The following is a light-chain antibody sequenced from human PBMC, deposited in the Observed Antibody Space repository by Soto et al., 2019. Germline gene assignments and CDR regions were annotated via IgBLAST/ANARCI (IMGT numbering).Light chain of an antibody. CDR1: GSNIGSNY. CDR2: SNN. CDR3: AAWDDSLNGHYV. J-gene: IGLJ1*01. V-gene: IGLV1-44*01. Sequence: QSVLTQPHSASGTPGQRVTISCSGSGSNIGSNYVYWYQQLPGTAPKLLIYSNNQRPSGVPDRFSGSKSGTSASLAISGLQSEDEADYYCAAWDDSLNGHYVFGTGTKVTVL.